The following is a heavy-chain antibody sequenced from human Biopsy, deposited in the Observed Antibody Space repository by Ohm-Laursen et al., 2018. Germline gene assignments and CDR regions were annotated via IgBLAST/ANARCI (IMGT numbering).Heavy chain of an antibody. J-gene: IGHJ3*01. D-gene: IGHD3-22*01. CDR3: ASVVLGPTNDAFDL. CDR2: IYPGGST. Sequence: PGTLSLTCHVSGGDINNYYWSWIRQPAGKGLEWIGRIYPGGSTNYNPSLKSRVTMSVDTSKKQLSLRLRSVTAADTAMYYRASVVLGPTNDAFDLWGQGTMVVVSS. V-gene: IGHV4-4*07. CDR1: GGDINNYY.